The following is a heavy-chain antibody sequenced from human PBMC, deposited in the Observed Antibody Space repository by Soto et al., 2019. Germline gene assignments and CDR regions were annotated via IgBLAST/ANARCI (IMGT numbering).Heavy chain of an antibody. J-gene: IGHJ5*02. D-gene: IGHD6-13*01. CDR1: GGTFSSYA. V-gene: IGHV1-69*01. CDR2: IIPIFGTA. Sequence: QVQLVQSVAEVKKPGSSVKVSCKASGGTFSSYAISWVRQAPGHGLEWMGGIIPIFGTANYAQKFQGRVTITADESTSTAYMELSSLRSEDTAVYYCAREPSWGDSSHGGWFDPWGQGTLVTFAS. CDR3: AREPSWGDSSHGGWFDP.